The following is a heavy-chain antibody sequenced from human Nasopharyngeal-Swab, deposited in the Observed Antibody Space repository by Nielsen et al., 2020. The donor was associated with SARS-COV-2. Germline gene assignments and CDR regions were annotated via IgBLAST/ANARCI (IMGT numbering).Heavy chain of an antibody. CDR1: GYTFTGYY. CDR3: ARTAVWYSSFYGASGLDV. J-gene: IGHJ6*02. D-gene: IGHD6-13*01. V-gene: IGHV1-8*02. CDR2: MNPISGHT. Sequence: ASVEVSCKASGYTFTGYYMHWVRQAPGQGLEWLGWMNPISGHTAYAEKFQGRVTMTRNSAEDTAYLELSSLRSEDTAVYFCARTAVWYSSFYGASGLDVWGQGTTVTVSS.